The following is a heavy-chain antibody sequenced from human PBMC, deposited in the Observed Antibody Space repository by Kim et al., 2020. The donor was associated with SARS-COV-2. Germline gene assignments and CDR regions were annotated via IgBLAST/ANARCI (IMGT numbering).Heavy chain of an antibody. CDR1: GFTFSSYG. V-gene: IGHV3-33*01. Sequence: GGSLRLSCAASGFTFSSYGMHWVRQAPGKGLEWVAVIWYHGSNEYYADSVKGRFTISRDNSKNTLYLQLNSLRVEDTAVYYCARGIRSYSTSWIYYFDYWGQGTLVTVSS. CDR3: ARGIRSYSTSWIYYFDY. D-gene: IGHD6-13*01. CDR2: IWYHGSNE. J-gene: IGHJ4*02.